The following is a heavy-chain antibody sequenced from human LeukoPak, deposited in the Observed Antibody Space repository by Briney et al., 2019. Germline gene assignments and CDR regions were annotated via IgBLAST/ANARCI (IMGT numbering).Heavy chain of an antibody. CDR1: GFSVSSNY. CDR3: ARCIAAAFFDS. V-gene: IGHV3-66*01. D-gene: IGHD6-13*01. Sequence: PGGSLRLSCAASGFSVSSNYMSWVRQAPGKGLELVSIIYSGNNTYYADSVKARFTLSRDTSKNTVYLQMNNLRAEDTAVYYCARCIAAAFFDSWGQGSPVTVSS. CDR2: IYSGNNT. J-gene: IGHJ4*02.